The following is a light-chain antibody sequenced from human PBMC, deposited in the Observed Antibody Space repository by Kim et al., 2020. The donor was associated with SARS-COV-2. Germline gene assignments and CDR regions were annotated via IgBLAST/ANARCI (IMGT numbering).Light chain of an antibody. Sequence: AIQLTQSPSSLSASVGDRVTITCRASQDISSALAWYQQKLGKAPNLLIYDASSLESGVPSRFSGSGSGTDFTLTISSLQPEDFATYYCQQLNNYPITFGQGTRLDIK. V-gene: IGKV1D-13*01. CDR3: QQLNNYPIT. J-gene: IGKJ5*01. CDR2: DAS. CDR1: QDISSA.